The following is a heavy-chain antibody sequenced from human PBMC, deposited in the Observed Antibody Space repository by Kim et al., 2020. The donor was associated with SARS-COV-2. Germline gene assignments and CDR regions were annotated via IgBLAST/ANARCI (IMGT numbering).Heavy chain of an antibody. CDR1: GVSISGSSYY. V-gene: IGHV4-39*01. CDR2: MYYSGTT. CDR3: ALSPPQANYNTLTGYYKSSFDY. J-gene: IGHJ4*02. D-gene: IGHD3-9*01. Sequence: SETLSLTCSVSGVSISGSSYYWAWIRQPPGKGLEWIGTMYYSGTTYYNPSLKSRVTISIEPSNNRFFLTLTSVTAADTAVYFCALSPPQANYNTLTGYYKSSFDYWGRGTLVTVAS.